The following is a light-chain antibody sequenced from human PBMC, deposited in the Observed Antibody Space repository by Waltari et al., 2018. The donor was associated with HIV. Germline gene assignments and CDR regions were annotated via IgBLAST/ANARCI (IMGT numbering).Light chain of an antibody. CDR1: SSDVWGYHL. V-gene: IGLV2-23*02. Sequence: QSALTQPASLSGSPGPSIPTPCPGTSSDVWGYHLVPWYQQHPGKAPKLMIYEVSKRPSGVSNRFSGSKSGNTASLTISGLQAEDEADYYCCAYAGSTTYVIFGGGTKLTVL. J-gene: IGLJ2*01. CDR3: CAYAGSTTYVI. CDR2: EVS.